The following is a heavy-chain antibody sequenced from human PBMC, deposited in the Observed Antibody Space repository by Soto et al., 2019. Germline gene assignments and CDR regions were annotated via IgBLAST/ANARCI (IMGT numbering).Heavy chain of an antibody. Sequence: GGSLRLSCAPSGFPLSGYAMDWVRQAPGKGLEYVSGISSNGVGTYYANSVQGRFTIYRDNSKNAVYLQMGSLSPEDMAVYYCARRSRPDVYYMDDWGKGTTVTVSS. V-gene: IGHV3-64*01. CDR2: ISSNGVGT. CDR3: ARRSRPDVYYMDD. CDR1: GFPLSGYA. J-gene: IGHJ6*03.